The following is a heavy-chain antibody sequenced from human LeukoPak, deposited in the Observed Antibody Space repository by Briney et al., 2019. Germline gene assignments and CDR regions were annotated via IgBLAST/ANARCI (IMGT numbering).Heavy chain of an antibody. J-gene: IGHJ6*03. V-gene: IGHV3-23*01. CDR1: GFTFNSYA. CDR3: AKGGTAYYSYMDV. Sequence: PGGSLRLSCAASGFTFNSYAMNWVRQAPGKGLEWVSAISGATDSAFYADSVKGRFTISRDNSKNALYLQMNSLRAEDTAVYYCAKGGTAYYSYMDVWGRGTTVTVSS. D-gene: IGHD1/OR15-1a*01. CDR2: ISGATDSA.